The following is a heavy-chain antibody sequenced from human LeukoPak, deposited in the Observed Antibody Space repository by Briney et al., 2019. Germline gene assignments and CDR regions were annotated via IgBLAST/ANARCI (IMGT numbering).Heavy chain of an antibody. CDR3: ARLTRGLYSSGWWGGFDY. Sequence: PSETLSLTSTVSGGSISSSSYYWAWSLHPPAKGLEWSGSIYYSGSTYYNPSLNSRLTISADTTNNHLSLQLRSVTAADTAVYYWARLTRGLYSSGWWGGFDYWGQGTLVTVSS. J-gene: IGHJ4*02. V-gene: IGHV4-39*01. D-gene: IGHD6-19*01. CDR2: IYYSGST. CDR1: GGSISSSSYY.